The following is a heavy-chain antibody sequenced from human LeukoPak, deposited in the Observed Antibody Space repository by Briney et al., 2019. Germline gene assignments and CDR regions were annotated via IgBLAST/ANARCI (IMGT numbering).Heavy chain of an antibody. Sequence: PGRSLRLPCSASEFIFSSYCMHWGRQAPGKGLEWGAVISYDGSNQYYADTVKGRFTISRDNSKNTLYLQMNSLRAEDTAVYYCAKDRLGALYYYDSSGYYRFDYWGHGTLVTVSS. CDR3: AKDRLGALYYYDSSGYYRFDY. D-gene: IGHD3-22*01. J-gene: IGHJ4*01. V-gene: IGHV3-30*18. CDR2: ISYDGSNQ. CDR1: EFIFSSYC.